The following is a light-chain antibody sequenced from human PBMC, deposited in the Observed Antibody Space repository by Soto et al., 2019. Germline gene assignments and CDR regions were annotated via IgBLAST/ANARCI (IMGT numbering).Light chain of an antibody. CDR3: CSYTSLSTVV. J-gene: IGLJ2*01. CDR1: SSDVGGYNH. V-gene: IGLV2-14*01. CDR2: AVS. Sequence: QSVLTQPASVSGSPGQSITISCTGTSSDVGGYNHVSWYQHSPGKAPKLILFAVSDRPSGVAHRFSGSKSGNTASLTISGLQAEDEADYYCCSYTSLSTVVFGGGTQLTVL.